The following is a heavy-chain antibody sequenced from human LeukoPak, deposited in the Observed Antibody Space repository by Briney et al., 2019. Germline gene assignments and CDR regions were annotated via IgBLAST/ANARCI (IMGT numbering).Heavy chain of an antibody. CDR3: AGAPPLLYSSSSLGAFDI. CDR2: IYYSGST. Sequence: SETLSLTCTVSGGSISSYYWSWIRQPPGKGLEWIGYIYYSGSTNYNPSLRSRVTISVDTSKNQFSLKLNSVTAADTAVYYCAGAPPLLYSSSSLGAFDIWGQGTMVTVPS. CDR1: GGSISSYY. V-gene: IGHV4-59*01. J-gene: IGHJ3*02. D-gene: IGHD6-13*01.